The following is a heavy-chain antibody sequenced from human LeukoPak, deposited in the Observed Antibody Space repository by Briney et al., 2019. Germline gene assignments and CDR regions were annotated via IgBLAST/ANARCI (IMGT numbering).Heavy chain of an antibody. D-gene: IGHD6-13*01. J-gene: IGHJ5*02. Sequence: LTGGSLRLSCAASGFTFSSYGMHWVRQAPGKGLEWVAVISYDGSNKYYADSVKGRFTISRDNSKNTLYLQMNSLRAEDTAVYYCARDSDRYSSSWQDGNWFDPWGQGTLVTVSS. V-gene: IGHV3-30*03. CDR2: ISYDGSNK. CDR3: ARDSDRYSSSWQDGNWFDP. CDR1: GFTFSSYG.